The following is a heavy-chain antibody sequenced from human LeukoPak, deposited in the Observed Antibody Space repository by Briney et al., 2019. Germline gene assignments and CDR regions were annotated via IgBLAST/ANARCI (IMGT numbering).Heavy chain of an antibody. J-gene: IGHJ4*02. Sequence: GGSLRLSCAASGFTFSSYAMHWVRQAPGKGLEWVAVISYDGSNKYYADSVKGRFTISRDNSKNTLYLQMNSLRAEDTAVYYCARGPGVVPAAAQFDYWGQGTLVTVSS. V-gene: IGHV3-30*04. CDR1: GFTFSSYA. CDR2: ISYDGSNK. CDR3: ARGPGVVPAAAQFDY. D-gene: IGHD2-2*01.